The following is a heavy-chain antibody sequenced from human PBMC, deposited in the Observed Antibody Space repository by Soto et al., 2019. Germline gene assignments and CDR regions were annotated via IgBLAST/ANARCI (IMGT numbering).Heavy chain of an antibody. CDR2: IDPSDSYT. J-gene: IGHJ4*02. V-gene: IGHV5-10-1*01. CDR1: GYSFTSYW. D-gene: IGHD2-15*01. CDR3: ARLESPDCSGGSCDY. Sequence: GESLKISCKGSGYSFTSYWISWVRQMPVKGLEWMGRIDPSDSYTNYSPSFQGHVTISADKSISTAYLQWSSLKASDTAMYYCARLESPDCSGGSCDYWGQGTLVTVSS.